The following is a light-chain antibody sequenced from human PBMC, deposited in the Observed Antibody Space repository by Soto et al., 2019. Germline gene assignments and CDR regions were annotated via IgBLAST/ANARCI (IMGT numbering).Light chain of an antibody. J-gene: IGKJ4*01. Sequence: IQMTQSPSTLSATVGDRVTITHRASQSISSWLAWYQQKPGKAPKLLIYKASTLESGVPSNFSGSGSGTQFILTIDSLQPEDFATDYCQQVKSYPRTFGGGTKV. V-gene: IGKV1-5*03. CDR2: KAS. CDR3: QQVKSYPRT. CDR1: QSISSW.